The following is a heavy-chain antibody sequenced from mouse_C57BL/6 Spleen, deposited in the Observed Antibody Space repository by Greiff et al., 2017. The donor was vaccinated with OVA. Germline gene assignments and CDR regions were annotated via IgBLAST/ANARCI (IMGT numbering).Heavy chain of an antibody. D-gene: IGHD3-2*02. Sequence: QVQLKESGPGLVAPSQSLSITCTVSGFSLTSYGVHWVRQPPGKGLEWLVVIWSDGSTTYNSALKSRLSISKDNSKGQVFLKKNSLQTDDTAMDYCARHDSSGPFAYWGQGTLVTVSA. V-gene: IGHV2-6-1*01. CDR2: IWSDGST. CDR1: GFSLTSYG. CDR3: ARHDSSGPFAY. J-gene: IGHJ3*01.